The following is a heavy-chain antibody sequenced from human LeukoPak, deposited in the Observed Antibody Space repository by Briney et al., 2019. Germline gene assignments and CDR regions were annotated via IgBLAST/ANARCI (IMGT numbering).Heavy chain of an antibody. J-gene: IGHJ4*02. CDR1: GFTFSSYS. D-gene: IGHD3-10*01. V-gene: IGHV3-48*01. CDR3: ARQRGGSKNFDY. Sequence: PGGSLRLSCAASGFTFSSYSMNWVRQAPGKGLEWVSYISSSSTIYYADSVKGRFTISRDNAKNSLYLQMNSLRAEDTAVYYCARQRGGSKNFDYWGQGTLVTVSS. CDR2: ISSSSTI.